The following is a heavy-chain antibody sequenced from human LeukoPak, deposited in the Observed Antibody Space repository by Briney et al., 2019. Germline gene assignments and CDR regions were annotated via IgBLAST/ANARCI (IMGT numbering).Heavy chain of an antibody. Sequence: GGSLRLSCAASGFTFSSYAMNWVRQAPGKGLEWVSTISGSGGSAYYADSVKGRFTISRDTSRSTLYLQMNSLRAEDAAVYYCAKAPVTSCRGAFCYPFDYWGQGTLVTVSS. J-gene: IGHJ4*02. CDR2: ISGSGGSA. V-gene: IGHV3-23*01. D-gene: IGHD2-15*01. CDR3: AKAPVTSCRGAFCYPFDY. CDR1: GFTFSSYA.